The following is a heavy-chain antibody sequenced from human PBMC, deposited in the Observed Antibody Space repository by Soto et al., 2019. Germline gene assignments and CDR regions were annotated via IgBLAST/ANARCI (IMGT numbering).Heavy chain of an antibody. Sequence: GESLKISCKGSGYSFTSYWIGWVRQMPGKGLEWMGIIYPGDSDTRYSPSFQGRVTISADKSISTAYLQWSSLKASDTAMYYCARHRTSRGYSGCGFKGMDVWGQGTTVTVSS. CDR3: ARHRTSRGYSGCGFKGMDV. V-gene: IGHV5-51*01. J-gene: IGHJ6*02. CDR2: IYPGDSDT. CDR1: GYSFTSYW. D-gene: IGHD5-12*01.